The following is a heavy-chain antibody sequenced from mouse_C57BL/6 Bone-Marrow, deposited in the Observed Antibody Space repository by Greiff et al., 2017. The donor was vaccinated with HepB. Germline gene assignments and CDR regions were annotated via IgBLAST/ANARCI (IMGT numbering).Heavy chain of an antibody. CDR1: GFNIKDDY. CDR2: IDPENGDT. CDR3: TTTPYYYGSSYGFDY. D-gene: IGHD1-1*01. V-gene: IGHV14-4*01. J-gene: IGHJ2*01. Sequence: EVQLQESGAELVRPGASVKLSCTASGFNIKDDYMHWVKQRPEQGLEWIGWIDPENGDTEYASKFQGKATITADTSSNTAYLQLSSLTSEDTAVYYCTTTPYYYGSSYGFDYWGQGTTLTVSS.